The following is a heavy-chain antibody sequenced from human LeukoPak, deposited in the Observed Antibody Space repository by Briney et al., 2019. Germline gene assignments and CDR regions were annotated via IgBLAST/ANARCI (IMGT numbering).Heavy chain of an antibody. Sequence: GGSLRLSCAASGFTFSTYAMHWVRQAPGRGLEYVSAISSNGGSTFYADSVRGRFTISRDNSKNTLYLQMGSLRAEDMAVYFCARSLTGVAPTYDYWGQGTPVTVSS. V-gene: IGHV3-64*02. CDR3: ARSLTGVAPTYDY. D-gene: IGHD3-9*01. J-gene: IGHJ4*02. CDR1: GFTFSTYA. CDR2: ISSNGGST.